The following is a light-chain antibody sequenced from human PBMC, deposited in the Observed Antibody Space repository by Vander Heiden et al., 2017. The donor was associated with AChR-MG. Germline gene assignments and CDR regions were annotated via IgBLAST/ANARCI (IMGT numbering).Light chain of an antibody. CDR2: DAS. Sequence: EIVMTQSPATLSVSPGERATLSCRASQSVRSNLAWYQQKPGQAPRLLIYDASTRATGIPARFSGSGSGTEFTLIISSLQSEDFAVYYCQQYNNWPPVTFGQGTKLEIK. V-gene: IGKV3-15*01. CDR1: QSVRSN. J-gene: IGKJ2*01. CDR3: QQYNNWPPVT.